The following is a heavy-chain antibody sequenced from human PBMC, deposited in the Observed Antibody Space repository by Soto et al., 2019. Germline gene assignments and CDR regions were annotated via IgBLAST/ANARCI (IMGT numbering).Heavy chain of an antibody. V-gene: IGHV1-69*13. J-gene: IGHJ6*02. CDR2: IIPIFGTA. CDR1: GGTFSSYA. CDR3: ARDPPIYYYCGMDV. Sequence: SVKVSCKASGGTFSSYAISWVRQAPGQGLEWMGGIIPIFGTANYAQKFQGRVTITADESTSTAYMELSSLRSEDTAVYYCARDPPIYYYCGMDVWGQGTTVTVSS.